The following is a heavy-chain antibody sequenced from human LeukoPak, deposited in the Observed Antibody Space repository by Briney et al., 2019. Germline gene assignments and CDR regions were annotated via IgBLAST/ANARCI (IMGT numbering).Heavy chain of an antibody. V-gene: IGHV3-9*01. Sequence: GGSLRLSCAASGFTFDDYAMHWVRQAPGKGLEWVSGISWNSGSIGYADSVKGRVTISRDNAKNSLYLQMNSLRAEDTALYYCEKNPKEGVAPAALPNYYKGRDAGAKGPTAT. J-gene: IGHJ6*04. CDR2: ISWNSGSI. D-gene: IGHD2-2*01. CDR1: GFTFDDYA. CDR3: EKNPKEGVAPAALPNYYKGRDA.